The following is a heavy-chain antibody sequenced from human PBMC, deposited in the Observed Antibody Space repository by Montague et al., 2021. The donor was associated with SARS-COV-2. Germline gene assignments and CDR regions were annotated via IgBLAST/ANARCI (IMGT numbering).Heavy chain of an antibody. J-gene: IGHJ6*02. CDR1: GGSTSSSNW. CDR3: VYRDYYYYYGMDV. D-gene: IGHD5-12*01. V-gene: IGHV4-4*02. Sequence: SETLSLTCAVSGGSTSSSNWWSWVRQPPGKGLEWIGEIYHSGSTNYNPSLKSRVTISVDKSKNQFSLKLSSVTAADTAVYYCVYRDYYYYYGMDVWGQGTAVTVSS. CDR2: IYHSGST.